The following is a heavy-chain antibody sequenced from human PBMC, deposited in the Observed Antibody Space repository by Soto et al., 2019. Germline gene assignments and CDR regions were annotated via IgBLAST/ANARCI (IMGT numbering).Heavy chain of an antibody. CDR3: AGEGQAPYSSYGMDV. D-gene: IGHD2-21*01. J-gene: IGHJ6*02. CDR2: ISGYNGNT. CDR1: GYTFTNYG. Sequence: QVQVVQSGDEVKKPGASVKVSCKASGYTFTNYGFSWVRQAPGQGLEWMGWISGYNGNTKYAEKFQGRVTMTTDTSTSTAHMELRSLRSDDTAVYYCAGEGQAPYSSYGMDVWGQGTAVTVSS. V-gene: IGHV1-18*01.